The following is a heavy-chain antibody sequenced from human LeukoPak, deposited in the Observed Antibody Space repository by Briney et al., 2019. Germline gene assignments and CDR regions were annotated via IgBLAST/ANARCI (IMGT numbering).Heavy chain of an antibody. D-gene: IGHD1-14*01. CDR1: GESVSSNSAT. J-gene: IGHJ6*04. CDR2: TYYRSKWYN. CDR3: ARSPEPIVKYYYGLDI. Sequence: SQTLSLTCAISGESVSSNSATWNWIRQSPSRGLELLGRTYYRSKWYNDYAPSVESRITINPDTSKNHFSLQLNSVTPEDTAVYYCARSPEPIVKYYYGLDIWGKGTTVTVSS. V-gene: IGHV6-1*01.